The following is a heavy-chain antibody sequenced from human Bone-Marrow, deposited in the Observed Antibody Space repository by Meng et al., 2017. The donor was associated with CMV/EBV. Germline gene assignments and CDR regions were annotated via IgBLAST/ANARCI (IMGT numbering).Heavy chain of an antibody. Sequence: GESLKISCAASGCTFSSCAMSWVRQAPGKGLEWVSAISGSGGSTYYSDSVKGRFTISRDKSKNTLYLQMNSLRAEDTAVYYCAKDSPIGGIAVAGDYYYGMPVWGQGTAVTVSS. D-gene: IGHD6-19*01. CDR2: ISGSGGST. CDR1: GCTFSSCA. J-gene: IGHJ6*02. V-gene: IGHV3-23*01. CDR3: AKDSPIGGIAVAGDYYYGMPV.